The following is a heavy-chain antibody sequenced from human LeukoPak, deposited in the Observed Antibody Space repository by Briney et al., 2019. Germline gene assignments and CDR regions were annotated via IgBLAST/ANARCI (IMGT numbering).Heavy chain of an antibody. J-gene: IGHJ4*02. CDR2: IYHIGST. V-gene: IGHV4-38-2*01. CDR1: GYSISRGYY. D-gene: IGHD4-17*01. Sequence: SETLSLTCGVSGYSISRGYYWAWIRQPPGKGLEWIGTIYHIGSTYYTPSLGSRVTISVDTSKNEFSLKLSSVTAADTAVYYCASTSGYGDYDYWGQGTLVTVSS. CDR3: ASTSGYGDYDY.